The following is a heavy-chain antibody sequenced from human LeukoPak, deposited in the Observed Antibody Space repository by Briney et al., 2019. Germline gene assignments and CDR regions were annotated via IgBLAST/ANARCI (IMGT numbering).Heavy chain of an antibody. V-gene: IGHV4-39*01. CDR1: GGSISSSSYY. CDR3: ARRWRFDY. D-gene: IGHD2-15*01. J-gene: IGHJ4*02. Sequence: SETLSLTCTVSGGSISSSSYYWGWLRQPPGKGLEWIGSIYYGGSTYHNPSLKRRVTISVDTSKNQLSLKLSSVTAADTAVYYCARRWRFDYWGQGTLVTVSS. CDR2: IYYGGST.